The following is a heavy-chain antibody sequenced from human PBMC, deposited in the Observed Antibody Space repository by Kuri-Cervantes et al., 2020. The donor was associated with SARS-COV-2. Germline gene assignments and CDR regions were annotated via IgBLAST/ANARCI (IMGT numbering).Heavy chain of an antibody. Sequence: GGSLRLSCAASGFTFSSYSMNWVRQAPGKGLEWVSSISSSSSYIYYADSVKGRFTISRDNAKNSLYLQMNSLRAEDTAMYYCARDPPSPYCSGGSCRTDVWGQGTTVTVSS. D-gene: IGHD2-15*01. CDR2: ISSSSSYI. CDR1: GFTFSSYS. J-gene: IGHJ6*02. CDR3: ARDPPSPYCSGGSCRTDV. V-gene: IGHV3-21*01.